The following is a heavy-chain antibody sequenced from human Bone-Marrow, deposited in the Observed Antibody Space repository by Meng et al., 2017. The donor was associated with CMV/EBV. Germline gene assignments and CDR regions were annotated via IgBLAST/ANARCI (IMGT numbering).Heavy chain of an antibody. V-gene: IGHV3-7*01. Sequence: GESLKISCAASGFTFSSYWMSWVRQAPGKGLEWVAEINEAGSEKYHVDSVKGRMSISRDNAKNLLYLQMNSLGAEDTAVYYCARNFAHLQHDQWGQGTLVTVS. D-gene: IGHD1-1*01. CDR1: GFTFSSYW. CDR2: INEAGSEK. CDR3: ARNFAHLQHDQ. J-gene: IGHJ4*02.